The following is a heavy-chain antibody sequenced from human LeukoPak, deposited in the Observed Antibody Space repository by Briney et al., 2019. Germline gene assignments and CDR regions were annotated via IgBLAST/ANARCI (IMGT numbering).Heavy chain of an antibody. CDR3: ARGLKGYYYDSSGTRRGGYYYGMDV. D-gene: IGHD3-22*01. CDR1: GYTFTSYY. CDR2: INPSGGST. J-gene: IGHJ6*02. V-gene: IGHV1-46*01. Sequence: ASVKVSCKASGYTFTSYYMHWVRQAPGQGLEWMGIINPSGGSTSYAQKFQGRVTMTRDTSISTPYMELSRLRSDDTAVYYCARGLKGYYYDSSGTRRGGYYYGMDVWGQGTTVTVSS.